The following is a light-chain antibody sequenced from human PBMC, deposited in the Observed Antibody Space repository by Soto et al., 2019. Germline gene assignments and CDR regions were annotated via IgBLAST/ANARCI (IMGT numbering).Light chain of an antibody. V-gene: IGKV2-30*02. J-gene: IGKJ5*01. CDR3: MQGTHWPPIT. CDR1: QSLLHSTGIAY. Sequence: VMTQSPLSLPVTPGEPASISCRSSQSLLHSTGIAYFSWFQQRPGQSPRRLIYKVSNRDSGVPDRLSGSGSGTDFTLKISRVEAEDVGVYYCMQGTHWPPITFGQGTRLEIK. CDR2: KVS.